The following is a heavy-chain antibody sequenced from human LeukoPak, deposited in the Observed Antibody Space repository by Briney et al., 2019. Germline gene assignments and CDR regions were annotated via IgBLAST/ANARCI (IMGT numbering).Heavy chain of an antibody. J-gene: IGHJ4*02. CDR3: AREGRGDYYDRGIPFDY. V-gene: IGHV4-4*07. Sequence: SETLSLTCTVSGGSISSYYWTWIRQPAGKGLEWIGRIYTSGSTSYSPSLKSRVTISVDTSKNQFSLKLSSVTAADTAVYYCAREGRGDYYDRGIPFDYWGQGTLVTVSS. D-gene: IGHD3-22*01. CDR2: IYTSGST. CDR1: GGSISSYY.